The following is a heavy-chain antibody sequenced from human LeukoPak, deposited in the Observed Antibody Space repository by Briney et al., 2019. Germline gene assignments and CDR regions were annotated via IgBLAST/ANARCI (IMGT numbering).Heavy chain of an antibody. V-gene: IGHV3-23*01. D-gene: IGHD3-22*01. Sequence: GGSLRLSCAASGLTFSSYAMSWVRQAPGKGLEWVSAISGSGGSTYYADSVKGRFTISRDNSENTLYLQMNSLRAEDTAVYYCAKDQLLPVDYYDSSGYFPPTFWGQGTLVTVSS. CDR1: GLTFSSYA. J-gene: IGHJ4*02. CDR2: ISGSGGST. CDR3: AKDQLLPVDYYDSSGYFPPTF.